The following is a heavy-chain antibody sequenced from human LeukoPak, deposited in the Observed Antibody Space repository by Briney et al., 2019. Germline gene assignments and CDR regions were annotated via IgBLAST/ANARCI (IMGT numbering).Heavy chain of an antibody. CDR2: INPNSGGT. Sequence: GASVKVSCKASGYTFTGYYMHWVRQAPGQGLEWMGWINPNSGGTNYAQKFQGRVTMTRDTSISTAYMELSRLRSDDTAVYYCAKSFRTRWSGSGRGLHDYWGQGTLVTVSS. J-gene: IGHJ4*02. CDR1: GYTFTGYY. V-gene: IGHV1-2*02. D-gene: IGHD3-3*01. CDR3: AKSFRTRWSGSGRGLHDY.